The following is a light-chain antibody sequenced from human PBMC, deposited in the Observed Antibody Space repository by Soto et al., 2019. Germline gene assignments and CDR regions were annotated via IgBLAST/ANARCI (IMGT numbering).Light chain of an antibody. CDR1: SSDIGGYNY. J-gene: IGLJ1*01. CDR3: YSYAGNNRD. CDR2: EVT. V-gene: IGLV2-8*01. Sequence: QSVLTQPPSASGSPGQSVTISCTGTSSDIGGYNYVSWYQHHPGKAPKLMIYEVTKRPSGVPGRFSGSKSGNTASLTVSGLLAEDEADYYCYSYAGNNRDFGTGTKLTVL.